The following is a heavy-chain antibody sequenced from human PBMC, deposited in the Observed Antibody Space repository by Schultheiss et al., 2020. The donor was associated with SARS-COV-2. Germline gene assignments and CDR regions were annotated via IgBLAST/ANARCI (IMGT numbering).Heavy chain of an antibody. CDR1: GYTFTGYY. CDR2: INPNSGGT. Sequence: ASVKVSCKASGYTFTGYYMHWVRQAPGQGLEWMGWINPNSGGTNYAQKFQGRVTMTRDTSISTAYMELSSLRVEDTAAYYCGRILWREGYSVDYWGQGTLVTVSS. D-gene: IGHD2-21*01. V-gene: IGHV1-2*02. CDR3: GRILWREGYSVDY. J-gene: IGHJ4*02.